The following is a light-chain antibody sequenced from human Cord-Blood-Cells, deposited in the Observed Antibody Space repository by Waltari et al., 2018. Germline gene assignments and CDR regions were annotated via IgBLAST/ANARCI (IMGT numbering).Light chain of an antibody. V-gene: IGKV3-15*01. CDR2: GAS. J-gene: IGKJ3*01. CDR1: QSVSSN. Sequence: EIVMTQSPATLSVSPGERATLSCRASQSVSSNLAWYQQKPGQAPRLLIYGASTRATGSPARFSGSGSGTEFTLTISSLQSEDFAVYYCQQYNNWPPEGAFGPGTKVDIK. CDR3: QQYNNWPPEGA.